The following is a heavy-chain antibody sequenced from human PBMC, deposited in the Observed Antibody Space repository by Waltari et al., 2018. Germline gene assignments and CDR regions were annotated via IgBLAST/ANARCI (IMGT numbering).Heavy chain of an antibody. CDR3: ASLGAYDILTGYYSFDY. CDR2: IYYSGST. CDR1: GGSISSSSYY. Sequence: QLQLQESGPGLVKPSETLSLTCTVSGGSISSSSYYWGWIRQPPGKGLEWIGSIYYSGSTYYNPSLKSRVTISVDTSKNQFSLKLSSVTAADTAVYYCASLGAYDILTGYYSFDYWGQGTLVTVSS. J-gene: IGHJ4*02. D-gene: IGHD3-9*01. V-gene: IGHV4-39*01.